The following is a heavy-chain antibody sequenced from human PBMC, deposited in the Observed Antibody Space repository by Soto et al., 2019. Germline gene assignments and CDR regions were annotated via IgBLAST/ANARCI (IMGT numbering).Heavy chain of an antibody. CDR3: AREMQRGLDV. D-gene: IGHD2-15*01. CDR1: GYTFSGYF. J-gene: IGHJ6*02. V-gene: IGHV1-2*06. CDR2: MYPDSADI. Sequence: PSVKVSCKASGYTFSGYFVHWVRQAPGQGPEWMGRMYPDSADIIYAQKFQGGVTMTTDTSISTAYMELSRLTSDDTAVYYCAREMQRGLDVWGQGTTVTVSS.